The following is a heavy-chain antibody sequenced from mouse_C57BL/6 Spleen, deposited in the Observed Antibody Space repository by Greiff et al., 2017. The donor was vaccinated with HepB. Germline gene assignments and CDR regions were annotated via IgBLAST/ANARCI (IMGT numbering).Heavy chain of an antibody. D-gene: IGHD1-1*01. CDR1: GYTFTDYN. CDR2: INPNNGGT. J-gene: IGHJ3*01. CDR3: ARGGYGSSFGFAY. V-gene: IGHV1-18*01. Sequence: EVMLVESGPELVKPGASVKIPCKASGYTFTDYNMDWVKQSHGKSLEWIGDINPNNGGTIYNQKFKGKATLTVDKSSSTAYMELRSLTSEDTAVYYCARGGYGSSFGFAYWGQGTLVTVSA.